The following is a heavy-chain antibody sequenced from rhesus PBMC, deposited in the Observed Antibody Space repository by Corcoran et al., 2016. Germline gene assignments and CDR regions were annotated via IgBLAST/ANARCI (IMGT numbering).Heavy chain of an antibody. Sequence: EVQLVESGGDLVQPGGSLRLSCAASGFTFNTYDMSWVRQAPGKGLEWVSYISYTGKTIYYADSVKGRFTISRDNARNSLSLQMSSLRAEDTAVYYCTRAGDWNDVIRFDVWGPGVLVTVSS. V-gene: IGHV3-136*01. J-gene: IGHJ5-1*01. CDR1: GFTFNTYD. CDR3: TRAGDWNDVIRFDV. D-gene: IGHD1-7*02. CDR2: ISYTGKTI.